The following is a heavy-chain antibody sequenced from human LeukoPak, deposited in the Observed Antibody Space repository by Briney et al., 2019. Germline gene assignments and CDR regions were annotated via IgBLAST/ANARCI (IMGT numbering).Heavy chain of an antibody. V-gene: IGHV3-11*05. D-gene: IGHD5-18*01. CDR3: AREPIQLWLRGAFDI. CDR2: ISSSSSYT. CDR1: GFTFSDYY. J-gene: IGHJ3*02. Sequence: GGSLRLSCAASGFTFSDYYMSWIRQAPGKGLEWVSYISSSSSYTNYADSVKGRFTISRDNAKNSLYLQMNSLRAEDTAVYYCAREPIQLWLRGAFDIWGQRTMVTVSS.